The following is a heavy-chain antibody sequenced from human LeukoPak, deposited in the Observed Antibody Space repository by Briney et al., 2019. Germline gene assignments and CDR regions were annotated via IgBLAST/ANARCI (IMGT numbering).Heavy chain of an antibody. J-gene: IGHJ6*02. CDR1: GASVSSSDW. Sequence: PSETLSLTCVVSGASVSSSDWWSWVRQSPGKGLKWIGEIYYTGSRNYNPSLKSRVAMSVDTSKNQFSLELTSVTAADTAEYYCARAVHPQRVPVKDAYGLDVWGQGTTVTVSS. D-gene: IGHD2-8*02. V-gene: IGHV4-4*02. CDR2: IYYTGSR. CDR3: ARAVHPQRVPVKDAYGLDV.